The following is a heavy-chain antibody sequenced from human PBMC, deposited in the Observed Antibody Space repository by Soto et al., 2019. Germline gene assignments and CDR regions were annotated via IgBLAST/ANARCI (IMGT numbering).Heavy chain of an antibody. CDR3: ARDPPRFTIVVGGSVNWFDP. Sequence: QVQLVQSGAEVKKPGASVKVSCKASGYNFTSYGISWVRQAPGQGLEWMGWISAYNGNTNYAQKSQGRVTMTTDKSTSTAYMELRSLRSDDTAVYYCARDPPRFTIVVGGSVNWFDPWGHGTLVTVSS. D-gene: IGHD2-2*01. CDR1: GYNFTSYG. V-gene: IGHV1-18*04. CDR2: ISAYNGNT. J-gene: IGHJ5*02.